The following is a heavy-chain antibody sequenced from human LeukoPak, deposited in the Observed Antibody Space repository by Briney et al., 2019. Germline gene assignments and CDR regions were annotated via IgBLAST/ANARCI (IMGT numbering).Heavy chain of an antibody. Sequence: ASVKVSCKASGYTFTGYYMHWVRQAPGQGLEWMGWINSNSGGTNYAQKFQGRVTMTRDTSISTAYMELSRLRSDDTAVYYCARGPAYSYWKERYYYYMDVWGKGTTVTVSS. CDR1: GYTFTGYY. J-gene: IGHJ6*03. D-gene: IGHD5-18*01. CDR2: INSNSGGT. V-gene: IGHV1-2*02. CDR3: ARGPAYSYWKERYYYYMDV.